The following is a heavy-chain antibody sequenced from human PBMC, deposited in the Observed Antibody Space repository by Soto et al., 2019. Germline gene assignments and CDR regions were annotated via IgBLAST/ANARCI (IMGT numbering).Heavy chain of an antibody. J-gene: IGHJ6*02. CDR1: GFTFDDYT. CDR2: ISWDGGST. V-gene: IGHV3-43*01. Sequence: GGSLRLSCAASGFTFDDYTMHWVRQAPGKGLEWVSLISWDGGSTYYADSVKGRFTISRDNSKNSLYLQMNSLRTEDTALYYSAKDFAISDYDSVDYYYGMDVWGQGTTVTVSS. CDR3: AKDFAISDYDSVDYYYGMDV. D-gene: IGHD5-12*01.